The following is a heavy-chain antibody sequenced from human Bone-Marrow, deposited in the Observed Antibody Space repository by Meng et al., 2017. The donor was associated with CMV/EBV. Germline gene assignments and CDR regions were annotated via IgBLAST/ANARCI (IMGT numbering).Heavy chain of an antibody. V-gene: IGHV3-30-3*01. J-gene: IGHJ6*02. D-gene: IGHD3-3*01. CDR1: YA. CDR2: ITHDGSNK. CDR3: AREEYYDFWSGYFAYYYYGMDV. Sequence: YARNWVRQAQGKELEWVAVITHDGSNKYYAYSEKGRFTISRDNYKNTLYLQMNSLRADNTAVYYCAREEYYDFWSGYFAYYYYGMDVWGQGTTVTVSS.